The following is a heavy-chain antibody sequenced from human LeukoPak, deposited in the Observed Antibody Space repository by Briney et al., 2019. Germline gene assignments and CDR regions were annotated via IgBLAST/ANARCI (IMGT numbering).Heavy chain of an antibody. J-gene: IGHJ4*02. CDR2: INHSGST. Sequence: SETLSLTCAVYGGSFSGYYWSWIRQPPGKGLEWIGEINHSGSTNYNPSLKSRVTISVDTSNNQFSLKLSSVTAADTAVYYCARGHRYCSSTSCLLGRDYWGQGTLVTVSS. D-gene: IGHD2-2*01. CDR1: GGSFSGYY. CDR3: ARGHRYCSSTSCLLGRDY. V-gene: IGHV4-34*01.